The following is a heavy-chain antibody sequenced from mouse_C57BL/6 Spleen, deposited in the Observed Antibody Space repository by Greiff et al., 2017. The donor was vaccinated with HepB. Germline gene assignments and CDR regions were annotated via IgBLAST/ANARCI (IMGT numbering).Heavy chain of an antibody. Sequence: VQLKQSGAELVKPGASVKLSCTASGFNIKDYYMHWVKQRTEQGLEWIGRIDPEDGETKYAPKFQGKATITADTSSNTAYMQLSSLTSEDTAVYYCAGPTVVGGGYFDVWGTGTTVTVSS. D-gene: IGHD1-1*01. CDR3: AGPTVVGGGYFDV. V-gene: IGHV14-2*01. J-gene: IGHJ1*03. CDR2: IDPEDGET. CDR1: GFNIKDYY.